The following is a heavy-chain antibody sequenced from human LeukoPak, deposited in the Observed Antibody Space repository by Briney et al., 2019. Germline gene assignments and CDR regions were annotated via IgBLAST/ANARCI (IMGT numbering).Heavy chain of an antibody. CDR2: INPNSGGT. V-gene: IGHV1-2*02. J-gene: IGHJ4*02. Sequence: GASVKVSCKASGYTFTGYYMHWVRQAPGQGLEWMGWINPNSGGTNYAQKFQGRVTMTRDTSISTAYMELSKLRSDDTAVYYCARVGSGYDLGYYFDYWGQGTLVTVSP. D-gene: IGHD5-12*01. CDR1: GYTFTGYY. CDR3: ARVGSGYDLGYYFDY.